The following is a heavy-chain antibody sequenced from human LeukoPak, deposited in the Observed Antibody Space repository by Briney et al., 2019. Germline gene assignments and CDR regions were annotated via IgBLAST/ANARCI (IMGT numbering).Heavy chain of an antibody. V-gene: IGHV4-4*07. J-gene: IGHJ4*02. Sequence: SETLSLTCTVSGGSISSYYWSWIRQPAGKGLEWIGRIYTSGSTNYNPSLKSRVTMSVDTSKNQFSLKLSSVTAADTAAYYCARVNVAVAGYYFDYWGQGTLVTVSS. CDR3: ARVNVAVAGYYFDY. CDR2: IYTSGST. D-gene: IGHD6-19*01. CDR1: GGSISSYY.